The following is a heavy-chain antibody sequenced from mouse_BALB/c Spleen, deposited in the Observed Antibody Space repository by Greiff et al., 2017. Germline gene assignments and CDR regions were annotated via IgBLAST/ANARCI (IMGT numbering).Heavy chain of an antibody. CDR2: IWSDGST. CDR3: ARSTMITSYAMDY. Sequence: VKLEESGPDLVAPSQSLSITCTVSGFSLTSYGVHWVRQPPGKGLEWLVVIWSDGSTTYNSALKSRLSISKDNSKSQVFLKMNSLQTDDTAMYYCARSTMITSYAMDYWGQGTSVTVSS. V-gene: IGHV2-6-2*01. D-gene: IGHD2-4*01. J-gene: IGHJ4*01. CDR1: GFSLTSYG.